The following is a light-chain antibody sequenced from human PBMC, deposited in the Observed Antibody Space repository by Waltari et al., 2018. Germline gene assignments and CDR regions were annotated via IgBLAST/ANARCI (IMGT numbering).Light chain of an antibody. CDR1: SANLGSGYD. CDR2: SNN. V-gene: IGLV1-40*01. Sequence: QSVLTQPPSVSGAPGQRVPIPCTGPSANLGSGYDAQWYQQFPGAAPKLLIYSNNNRPSGVPDRFSASKSGTSASLAITGLQAEDEADYYCQSFDSTVNGWVFGGGTKLTVL. J-gene: IGLJ3*02. CDR3: QSFDSTVNGWV.